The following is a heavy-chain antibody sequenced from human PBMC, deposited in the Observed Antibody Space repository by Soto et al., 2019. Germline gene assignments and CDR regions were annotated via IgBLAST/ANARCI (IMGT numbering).Heavy chain of an antibody. V-gene: IGHV1-69*08. Sequence: QVQLVQSGAEVKKPGSSVKVSCKASGGTFSRYTISWVRQAPGQGLEWMGRIIPVVGITNYAQKFQGRVTITADKSTSTAYMELSSLRSEDTAVYYCARDGDGMDVWGQGTTVTVSS. J-gene: IGHJ6*02. CDR2: IIPVVGIT. CDR1: GGTFSRYT. CDR3: ARDGDGMDV. D-gene: IGHD3-16*01.